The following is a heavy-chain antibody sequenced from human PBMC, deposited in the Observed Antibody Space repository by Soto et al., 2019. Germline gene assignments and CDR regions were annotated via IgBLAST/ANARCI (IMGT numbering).Heavy chain of an antibody. J-gene: IGHJ4*02. CDR2: IWHDGSNE. CDR1: GFPFNNYA. V-gene: IGHV3-33*01. D-gene: IGHD2-21*02. CDR3: ARDDVSMVTTFLDY. Sequence: QPGGSLRLSCAASGFPFNNYAMHWVRQAPGKGLEWVAVIWHDGSNEHYADSVKGRFRIARDNSNNTLYLQMNSLRGEDTALYYCARDDVSMVTTFLDYWGLGTLVTSPQ.